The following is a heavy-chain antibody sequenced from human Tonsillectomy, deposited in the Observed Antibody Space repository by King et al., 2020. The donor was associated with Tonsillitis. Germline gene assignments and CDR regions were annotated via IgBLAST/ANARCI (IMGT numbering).Heavy chain of an antibody. J-gene: IGHJ4*02. CDR2: IKQDGSEK. D-gene: IGHD3-22*01. V-gene: IGHV3-7*01. Sequence: VQLVESGGDLVQPGGSLRLSCAASGFTFSTYWMSWVRQAPGKGLEWVASIKQDGSEKYYVDSVKGRFTISRDNAKYSLYLQMNSLRAEETAVYYWAGERPGWYYDSSGYFWGQGTLVTVSS. CDR1: GFTFSTYW. CDR3: AGERPGWYYDSSGYF.